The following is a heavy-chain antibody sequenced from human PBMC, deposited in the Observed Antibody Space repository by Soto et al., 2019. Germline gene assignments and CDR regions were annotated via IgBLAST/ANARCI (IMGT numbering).Heavy chain of an antibody. CDR1: GFTFSSYA. J-gene: IGHJ1*01. Sequence: GGSLRLSCAASGFTFSSYAMSWVRQAPGKGLEWVSAISGSGGSTYYADSVKGRFTISRDNSKNTLYLQMNSLRAEDTAVYYCAKAYYYDSSGYYGEYFQHWGQGTLVTVSS. CDR2: ISGSGGST. D-gene: IGHD3-22*01. V-gene: IGHV3-23*01. CDR3: AKAYYYDSSGYYGEYFQH.